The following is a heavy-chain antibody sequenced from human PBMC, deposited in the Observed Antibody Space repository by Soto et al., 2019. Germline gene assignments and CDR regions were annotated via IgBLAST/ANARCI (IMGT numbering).Heavy chain of an antibody. V-gene: IGHV1-8*01. J-gene: IGHJ2*01. CDR3: ARETYYDSSGYYPRDWYFDL. CDR2: MNPNRGNT. CDR1: GYTFTSYD. Sequence: QVQLVQSGAEVKKPGASVKVSCKASGYTFTSYDINWVRQATGQGLEWMGWMNPNRGNTGYAQKFQGRVTMTRNTSISTAYMELSSLRSEDTAVYYCARETYYDSSGYYPRDWYFDLWGRGTLVTVSS. D-gene: IGHD3-22*01.